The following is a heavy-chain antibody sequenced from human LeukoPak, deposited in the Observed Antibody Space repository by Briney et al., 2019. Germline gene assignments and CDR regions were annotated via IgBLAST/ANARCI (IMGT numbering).Heavy chain of an antibody. D-gene: IGHD6-6*01. V-gene: IGHV3-23*01. CDR2: ISGSGGTT. CDR1: GFTFSSNA. J-gene: IGHJ6*02. Sequence: GGSLRLSCAASGFTFSSNAMSWVRQAPGRGLEWVSSISGSGGTTYYADSVKGRFTISRDNSKNTLYLQMTSLRAEDTALCFCAKAREYFYYYDLDVWGQGTTVTVSS. CDR3: AKAREYFYYYDLDV.